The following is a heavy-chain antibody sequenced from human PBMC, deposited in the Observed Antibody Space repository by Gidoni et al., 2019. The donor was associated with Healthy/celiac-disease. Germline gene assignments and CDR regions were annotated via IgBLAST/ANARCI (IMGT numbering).Heavy chain of an antibody. Sequence: EVQLVESGGGFVQPGRALRLSCAAAGFTFDDYALHWVRQAPGKGLAWVSGISWNSGSIGYADSVKGRFTISRDNAKNSLYLQMNSLRAEDTALYYCAKASPYDSSGYGFDAFDIWGQGTMVTVSS. CDR2: ISWNSGSI. J-gene: IGHJ3*02. D-gene: IGHD3-22*01. CDR1: GFTFDDYA. V-gene: IGHV3-9*01. CDR3: AKASPYDSSGYGFDAFDI.